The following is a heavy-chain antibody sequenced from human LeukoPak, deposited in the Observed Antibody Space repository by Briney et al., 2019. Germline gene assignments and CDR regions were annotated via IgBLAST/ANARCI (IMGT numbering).Heavy chain of an antibody. J-gene: IGHJ4*02. D-gene: IGHD2-15*01. Sequence: GGSLRLSCAASGFTFSNFGLNWVRQAPGKGLEWVAFISDNGRRTYYLESVKGLFTISRDDSKNTLYLQMNSLRVEDTAVYYCARDRIGKYSIDYWGQGTLVTVFS. V-gene: IGHV3-33*08. CDR2: ISDNGRRT. CDR3: ARDRIGKYSIDY. CDR1: GFTFSNFG.